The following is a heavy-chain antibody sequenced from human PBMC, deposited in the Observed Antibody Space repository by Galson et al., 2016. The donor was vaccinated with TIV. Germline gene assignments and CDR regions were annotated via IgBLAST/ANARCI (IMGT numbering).Heavy chain of an antibody. Sequence: SLRLSCAASGFTFSTYWMNWVRQAPGKGLVWVSRISGYGTRTNYADSVKGRFTISRDNAKNTLYLQMNSLSADDTAVYYCARGALDTDRQYDDYDGLDVWGQETTVTVSS. CDR1: GFTFSTYW. J-gene: IGHJ6*02. CDR3: ARGALDTDRQYDDYDGLDV. D-gene: IGHD5-18*01. CDR2: ISGYGTRT. V-gene: IGHV3-74*01.